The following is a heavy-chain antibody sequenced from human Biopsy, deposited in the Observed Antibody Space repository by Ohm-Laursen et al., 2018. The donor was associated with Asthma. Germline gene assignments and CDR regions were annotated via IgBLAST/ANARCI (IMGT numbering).Heavy chain of an antibody. CDR1: GGSISSGGYY. CDR3: ARFRSDQTGYGDYYCYGMDV. CDR2: IFYSGST. V-gene: IGHV4-31*03. J-gene: IGHJ6*02. D-gene: IGHD4-17*01. Sequence: SQTLSLTCTVSGGSISSGGYYWSWIRQHPGKGLGWIGYIFYSGSTYYNPSLKSRVTTSVDTSKNQFSLKLSSVTAADTAVYYCARFRSDQTGYGDYYCYGMDVWGQGTTVTVSS.